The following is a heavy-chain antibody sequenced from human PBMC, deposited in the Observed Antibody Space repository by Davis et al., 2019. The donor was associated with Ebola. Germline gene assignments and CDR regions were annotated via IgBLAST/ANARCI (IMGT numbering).Heavy chain of an antibody. J-gene: IGHJ4*02. CDR3: ATGGGILNY. D-gene: IGHD6-25*01. CDR2: MNPNSGVT. CDR1: GYIFTAHY. Sequence: ASVKVSCKSSGYIFTAHYIHWVRQAPGQGLEWMGWMNPNSGVTNYAQKFHGRVTMTRDTSISTASMELSSLTSDDTAIYYCATGGGILNYWGQGTLVTVSS. V-gene: IGHV1-2*02.